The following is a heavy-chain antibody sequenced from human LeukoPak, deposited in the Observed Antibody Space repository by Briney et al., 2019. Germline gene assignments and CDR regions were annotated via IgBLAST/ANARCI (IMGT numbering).Heavy chain of an antibody. J-gene: IGHJ4*02. CDR3: ARIGWELPTAVDY. V-gene: IGHV4-39*01. Sequence: PSETLSLTCTVSGGSISSGSYYWGWIRQPPGKGLEWIGSIYYSGSTYYNPSLKSRVTISVDTSKNQFSLKLSSVTAADTAVYYCARIGWELPTAVDYWGQGTLVTVSS. D-gene: IGHD1-26*01. CDR2: IYYSGST. CDR1: GGSISSGSYY.